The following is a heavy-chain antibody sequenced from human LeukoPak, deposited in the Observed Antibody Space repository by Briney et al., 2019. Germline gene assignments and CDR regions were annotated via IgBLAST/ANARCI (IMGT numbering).Heavy chain of an antibody. D-gene: IGHD3-22*01. CDR3: TAPRGPRNGYYLSDY. V-gene: IGHV3-15*01. CDR2: IKTKSDGGTT. CDR1: GFTFTNAW. Sequence: PGGSLRLSCAAPGFTFTNAWMSWVRQAPGKGLEWVGHIKTKSDGGTTDYAAPVNGRFTISRDDSENMLYLQMNSLETEDTAVYYCTAPRGPRNGYYLSDYWGQGTLVTVSS. J-gene: IGHJ4*02.